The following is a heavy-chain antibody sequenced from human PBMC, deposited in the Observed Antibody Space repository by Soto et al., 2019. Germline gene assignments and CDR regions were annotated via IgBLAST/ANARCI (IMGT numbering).Heavy chain of an antibody. V-gene: IGHV3-30*18. J-gene: IGHJ6*02. CDR3: AKDGDYESIYAIDV. Sequence: QVQLVESGGGVVQPGRSLRLSCAASGFTFSSYGIHWVRQAPGKGLEWVAFISYDGSSKYYADSVKGKFTISRDNSKNTLYLQMNSLRAEDRAVYYCAKDGDYESIYAIDVGGQGTMVTVSS. D-gene: IGHD4-17*01. CDR1: GFTFSSYG. CDR2: ISYDGSSK.